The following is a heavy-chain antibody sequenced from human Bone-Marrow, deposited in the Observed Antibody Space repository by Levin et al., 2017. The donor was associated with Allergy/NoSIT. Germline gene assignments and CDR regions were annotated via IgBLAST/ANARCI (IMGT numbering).Heavy chain of an antibody. CDR3: ATVRDTYCGGHSCYSYFAFDI. CDR2: FDYEDDET. D-gene: IGHD2-21*01. V-gene: IGHV1-24*01. CDR1: GHTGPSLSELS. J-gene: IGHJ3*02. Sequence: GASVKVSCKVTGHTGPSLSELSMRWGRRVPGKGPEWRGGFDYEDDETTYAEKFKGGPTVTEATFTDTAYMELTSLRSDDTAVYYCATVRDTYCGGHSCYSYFAFDIWGQGTLVTVSS.